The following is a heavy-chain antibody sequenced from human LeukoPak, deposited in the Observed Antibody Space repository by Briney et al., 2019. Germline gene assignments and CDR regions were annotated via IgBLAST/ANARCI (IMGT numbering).Heavy chain of an antibody. CDR1: GGSISSYY. CDR2: IYYSGST. J-gene: IGHJ3*02. Sequence: PSETLSLTCTVSGGSISSYYWSWIRQPPGKGLEWIGYIYYSGSTNYNPSLKSRVTISVDTSKNQFSLKLSSVTAADTAVYYCARHIDSSGWYAEDAFDIWGQGTMVTVSS. V-gene: IGHV4-59*08. D-gene: IGHD6-19*01. CDR3: ARHIDSSGWYAEDAFDI.